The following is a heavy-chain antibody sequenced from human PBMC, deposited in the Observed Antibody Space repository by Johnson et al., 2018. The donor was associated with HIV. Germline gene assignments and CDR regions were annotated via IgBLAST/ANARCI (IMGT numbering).Heavy chain of an antibody. Sequence: VQLVESGGGLVTPGGSLRLSCAASGFTFTDYYMNWVRQSPGKGLEWVSALYAGGPKYYADSVEGRFTLSRDSSKNTLYLQMTSLRAEDTAVYYCAREGGQWLVLVDAFDIWGQGTMVTGSS. CDR1: GFTFTDYY. CDR3: AREGGQWLVLVDAFDI. J-gene: IGHJ3*02. D-gene: IGHD6-19*01. CDR2: LYAGGPK. V-gene: IGHV3-66*02.